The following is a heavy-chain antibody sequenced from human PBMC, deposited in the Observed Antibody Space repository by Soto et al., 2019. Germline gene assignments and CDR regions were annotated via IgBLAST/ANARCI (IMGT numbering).Heavy chain of an antibody. V-gene: IGHV3-23*01. CDR1: GFTFSSYA. J-gene: IGHJ4*02. Sequence: EVQLLESGGGLVQPGGSLRLSCAASGFTFSSYAMSWVRQAPGKGLEWVSAISGSGGSTYYTDSVKGRFTIFRDNSKNTLYLQMNSLRAEDTAVYYCAKVGVPAARAFADYWGQGTLVTVSS. CDR3: AKVGVPAARAFADY. D-gene: IGHD2-2*01. CDR2: ISGSGGST.